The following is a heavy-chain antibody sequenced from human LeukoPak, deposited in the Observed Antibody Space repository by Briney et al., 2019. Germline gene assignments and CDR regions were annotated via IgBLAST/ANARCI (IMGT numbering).Heavy chain of an antibody. CDR1: GGSISSSSYY. D-gene: IGHD3-22*01. CDR2: IYYSGST. Sequence: SETLSLTCTVSGGSISSSSYYRGWIRQPPGKGLEWIGSIYYSGSTYYNPSLKSRVTISVDTSKNQFSLKLSSVTAADTAVYYCARHSSGRDYWGQGTLVTVSS. J-gene: IGHJ4*02. CDR3: ARHSSGRDY. V-gene: IGHV4-39*01.